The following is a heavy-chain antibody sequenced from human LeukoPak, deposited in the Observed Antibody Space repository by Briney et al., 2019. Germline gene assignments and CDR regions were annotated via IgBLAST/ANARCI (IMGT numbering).Heavy chain of an antibody. V-gene: IGHV3-21*01. D-gene: IGHD6-19*01. CDR2: ISSSSSYI. J-gene: IGHJ4*02. CDR3: ARGSGIAVAAYYFDY. CDR1: GFTFSSYS. Sequence: GGSLRLSSAASGFTFSSYSMNWVRQAPGKGLEWVSSISSSSSYIYYADSVKGRFTISRDNAKNSLYLQMNSLRAGDTAVYYCARGSGIAVAAYYFDYWGQGTLVTVSS.